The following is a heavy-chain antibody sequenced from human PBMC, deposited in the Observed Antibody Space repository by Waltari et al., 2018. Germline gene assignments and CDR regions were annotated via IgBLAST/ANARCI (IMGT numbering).Heavy chain of an antibody. D-gene: IGHD3-10*01. Sequence: EVQLDESGGGLVQPGGSLRLSCSASVFTFTRYLMNWVREAPGKGLVGIARITRDGSSTTSANSVNGRCTISRDNAKNTVYLQMNSLRVEDTAVYYCTRALWLGELYDYWGQGTLVTVSS. V-gene: IGHV3-74*01. CDR1: VFTFTRYL. J-gene: IGHJ4*02. CDR2: ITRDGSST. CDR3: TRALWLGELYDY.